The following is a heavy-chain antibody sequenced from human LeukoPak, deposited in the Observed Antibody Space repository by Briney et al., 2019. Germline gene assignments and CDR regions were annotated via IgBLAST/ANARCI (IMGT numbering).Heavy chain of an antibody. D-gene: IGHD3-22*01. V-gene: IGHV3-64*02. CDR2: ISYNGGST. CDR3: ARRFSSSEFFSDY. J-gene: IGHJ4*02. Sequence: GGSLRLSCAASGFTFSTYAMHWVRQAPGKGLEYVSAISYNGGSTYYADSVKGRFTISRDNSKNTPYLQMGSLRTEDMAVYYCARRFSSSEFFSDYWGQGTLVTVSS. CDR1: GFTFSTYA.